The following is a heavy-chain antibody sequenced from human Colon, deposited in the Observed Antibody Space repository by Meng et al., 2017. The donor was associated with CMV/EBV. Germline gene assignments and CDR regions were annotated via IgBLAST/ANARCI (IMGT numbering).Heavy chain of an antibody. Sequence: GGSLRLSCAASGFTFSSYSMNWVRQAPGKGLEWVSSISSSSSYIYYADSVKGRFTISRDNAKNSPYLQMNSLRAEDTAVYYCAGYNWNRHTLDYWGQGTLVTVSS. V-gene: IGHV3-21*01. CDR1: GFTFSSYS. D-gene: IGHD1-20*01. CDR2: ISSSSSYI. CDR3: AGYNWNRHTLDY. J-gene: IGHJ4*02.